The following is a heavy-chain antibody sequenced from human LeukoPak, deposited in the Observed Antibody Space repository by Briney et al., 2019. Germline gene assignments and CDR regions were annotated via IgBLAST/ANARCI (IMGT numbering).Heavy chain of an antibody. CDR3: AREHPVAARLLGY. CDR2: INPNSGGT. V-gene: IGHV1-2*02. D-gene: IGHD6-6*01. CDR1: GYTFTGYY. Sequence: GASVKVSCKASGYTFTGYYMHWVRQAPGQGLEWMGWINPNSGGTNYAQKFQGRVTMTTDTSTSTAYMELRSLRSDDTAVYYCAREHPVAARLLGYWGQGTLVTVSS. J-gene: IGHJ4*02.